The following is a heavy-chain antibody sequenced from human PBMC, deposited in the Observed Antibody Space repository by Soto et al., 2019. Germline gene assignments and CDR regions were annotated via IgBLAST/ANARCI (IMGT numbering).Heavy chain of an antibody. Sequence: GSGPTLVNPTQTLTLTCTFSGFSLSTSGMCVSWIRQPPGKALEWLARIDWDDDKYYSTSLKTRLTISKDTSKNQVVLTMTNMDPVDTATYYCARISTGYSSSWYNWFDPWGQGTLVTVSS. V-gene: IGHV2-70*11. J-gene: IGHJ5*02. CDR3: ARISTGYSSSWYNWFDP. D-gene: IGHD6-13*01. CDR1: GFSLSTSGMC. CDR2: IDWDDDK.